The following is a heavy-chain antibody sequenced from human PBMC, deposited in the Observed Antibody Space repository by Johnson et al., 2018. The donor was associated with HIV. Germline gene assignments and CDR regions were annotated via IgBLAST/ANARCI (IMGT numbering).Heavy chain of an antibody. CDR3: AKDVMVIAKHDAFDI. CDR2: ISWNRGSI. CDR1: GFTFDDYA. V-gene: IGHV3-9*01. J-gene: IGHJ3*02. Sequence: VESGGGLVQPGRSLRLSCAASGFTFDDYAMHWVRQAPGKGLEWVSGISWNRGSIGYADSVKGRFTISRDNAKNSLYLQMNSLRAEDTAVYYCAKDVMVIAKHDAFDIWGQGTMVTVSS. D-gene: IGHD2-21*01.